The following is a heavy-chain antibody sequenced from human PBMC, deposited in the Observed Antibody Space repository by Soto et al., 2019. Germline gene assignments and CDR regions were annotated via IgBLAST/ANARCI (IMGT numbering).Heavy chain of an antibody. J-gene: IGHJ3*02. CDR1: GFTFGDYA. CDR3: TSHPRDYGDYGADAYDI. CDR2: IRSKAYGGTT. D-gene: IGHD4-17*01. V-gene: IGHV3-49*04. Sequence: GGSLRLSCTASGFTFGDYAMSWVRQVPGRGLEWVGFIRSKAYGGTTQYAAAVKGRLTISRDDSKSIVYLQMNSLKTEDTAVYYCTSHPRDYGDYGADAYDIWGQGTMVTVSS.